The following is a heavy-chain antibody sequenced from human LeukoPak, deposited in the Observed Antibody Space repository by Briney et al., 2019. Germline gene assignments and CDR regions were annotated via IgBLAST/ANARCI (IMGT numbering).Heavy chain of an antibody. CDR2: IIPIFGTA. Sequence: PESSVKVSCKASGVTFSSYAIRWVRQAPGQGLEWIGGIIPIFGTANYAQKFQGRVTITADESTSTAYMELSSLRSEDTAVYYCARDDGIGSSSPHFDYWGQGTLVTVSS. V-gene: IGHV1-69*13. J-gene: IGHJ4*02. D-gene: IGHD6-13*01. CDR1: GVTFSSYA. CDR3: ARDDGIGSSSPHFDY.